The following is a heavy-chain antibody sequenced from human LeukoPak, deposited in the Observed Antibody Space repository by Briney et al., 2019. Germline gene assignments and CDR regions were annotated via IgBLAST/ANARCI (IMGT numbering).Heavy chain of an antibody. CDR2: ISGSGGST. CDR1: GFTFSSYA. D-gene: IGHD3-10*01. Sequence: PGGSLRLSCAASGFTFSSYAMSWVRQAPGKGLEWVSAISGSGGSTYYADPVKGRFTISRDNSKNTLYLQMNSLRAEGTAVYYCAKAVTMVQGVIIGSYYYYMDVWGKGTTVTVSS. CDR3: AKAVTMVQGVIIGSYYYYMDV. V-gene: IGHV3-23*01. J-gene: IGHJ6*03.